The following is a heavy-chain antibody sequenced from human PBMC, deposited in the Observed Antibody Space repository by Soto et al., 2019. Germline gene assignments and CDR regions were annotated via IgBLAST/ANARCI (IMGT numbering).Heavy chain of an antibody. D-gene: IGHD3-10*01. CDR2: ISGSGGST. V-gene: IGHV3-23*01. CDR3: AKDATLRGSGNYWTVIIFDY. Sequence: EVQLLESGGGLVQPGGSLRLSCAASGFTFSSFAMSWVRQAPGKGLEWASAISGSGGSTLYADSVKGRFTISRDNSKNTLYLQMNSLRAEDTAVYYCAKDATLRGSGNYWTVIIFDYWGQGTLVTVSS. CDR1: GFTFSSFA. J-gene: IGHJ4*02.